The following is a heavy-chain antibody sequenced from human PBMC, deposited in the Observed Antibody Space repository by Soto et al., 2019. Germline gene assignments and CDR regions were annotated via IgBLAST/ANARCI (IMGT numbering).Heavy chain of an antibody. J-gene: IGHJ4*02. D-gene: IGHD3-22*01. CDR1: GFTFSSYS. Sequence: GGSLRLSCAASGFTFSSYSMNWVRQAPGKGLELVSSISSSSSYIYYADSVKGRFTISRDKAKNSLYLQMNSLRAEDTAVYYCARAKGYYDSSGQYYFDYWGQGTLVTVSS. V-gene: IGHV3-21*01. CDR2: ISSSSSYI. CDR3: ARAKGYYDSSGQYYFDY.